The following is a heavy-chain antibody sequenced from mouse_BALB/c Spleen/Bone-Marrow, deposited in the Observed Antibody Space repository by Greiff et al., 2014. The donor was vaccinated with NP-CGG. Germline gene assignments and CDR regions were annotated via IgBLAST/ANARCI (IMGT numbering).Heavy chain of an antibody. CDR2: IDPANGNT. Sequence: VQLQQSGAELVKPGASVKLSCTASGFNIKDTYMHWVKQRPEQGLEWIGRIDPANGNTKYDPKFQGKATITADTSSNTAYLQLSSLTSEDTAVYYCAAYYYGSSQFADWGQGTLVTVSA. J-gene: IGHJ3*01. CDR3: AAYYYGSSQFAD. V-gene: IGHV14-3*02. D-gene: IGHD1-1*01. CDR1: GFNIKDTY.